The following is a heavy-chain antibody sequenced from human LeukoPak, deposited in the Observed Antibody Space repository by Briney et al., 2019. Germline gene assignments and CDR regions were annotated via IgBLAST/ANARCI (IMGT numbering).Heavy chain of an antibody. CDR2: ISSNGGST. D-gene: IGHD6-19*01. CDR3: VKDGPQEQRLVRGYYFDY. V-gene: IGHV3-64D*06. J-gene: IGHJ4*02. CDR1: GFTFSSYA. Sequence: PGGSLRLSCSASGFTFSSYAMHWVRQAPGKGLEYVSAISSNGGSTYYADSVKGRFTISRDNSKNTLYLQMSSLRAEDTAVYYCVKDGPQEQRLVRGYYFDYWGQGTLVTVSS.